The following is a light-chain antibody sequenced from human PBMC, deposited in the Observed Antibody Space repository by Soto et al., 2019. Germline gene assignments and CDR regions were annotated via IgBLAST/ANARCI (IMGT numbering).Light chain of an antibody. J-gene: IGKJ1*01. V-gene: IGKV1-5*01. CDR1: QSISSG. CDR3: QHHSTGWA. Sequence: MMQSPSILSASVWERATFSCRASQSISSGLACYQKKPEKAPRLLIYDASTLESGVPSRFSGSGSGTEFTLTSSSLQPEDFATYCCQHHSTGWAFGQGTEVDI. CDR2: DAS.